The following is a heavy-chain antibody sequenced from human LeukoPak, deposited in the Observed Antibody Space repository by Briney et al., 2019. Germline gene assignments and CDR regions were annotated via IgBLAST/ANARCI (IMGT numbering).Heavy chain of an antibody. V-gene: IGHV3-33*01. J-gene: IGHJ4*02. CDR2: IWYDGSNK. D-gene: IGHD2/OR15-2a*01. CDR1: RFTFSSYG. CDR3: ARGRARAARSTNFDY. Sequence: PGRSMRLSCAASRFTFSSYGMHWVRQAQGKGLEWVAVIWYDGSNKYYADSVKGRFTISRDNSKNTLYLQMNSLRAEDTAVYYCARGRARAARSTNFDYWGQGTLVTVSS.